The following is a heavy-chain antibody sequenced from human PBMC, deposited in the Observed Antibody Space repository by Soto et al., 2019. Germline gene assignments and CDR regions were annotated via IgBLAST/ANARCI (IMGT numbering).Heavy chain of an antibody. D-gene: IGHD3-16*01. CDR2: FDPDHDKT. CDR3: ATEPGGYFYH. Sequence: QVHLEQSGAEVRRPGASVKVSCKVSGYTLPELTLHWVRLTPGKGLDWIGGFDPDHDKTVYAQKFQGRVTMTEDRSTDTTYMELRSLTFEDTAIYFCATEPGGYFYHWGQGVLVTVAS. V-gene: IGHV1-24*01. CDR1: GYTLPELT. J-gene: IGHJ4*02.